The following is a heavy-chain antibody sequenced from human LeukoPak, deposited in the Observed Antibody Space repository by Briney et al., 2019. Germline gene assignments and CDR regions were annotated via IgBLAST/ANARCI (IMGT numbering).Heavy chain of an antibody. CDR2: ISGSGGST. Sequence: GGSLRLSCAASGFTFSSYAMSWVRQAPGKGLEWVLVISGSGGSTYYADSVKGRFTISRDNAKNSLYLQMNSLRAEDTALYYCAKDISSSQNNFDYWGQGTLVTVSS. J-gene: IGHJ4*02. CDR1: GFTFSSYA. D-gene: IGHD1-26*01. CDR3: AKDISSSQNNFDY. V-gene: IGHV3-23*01.